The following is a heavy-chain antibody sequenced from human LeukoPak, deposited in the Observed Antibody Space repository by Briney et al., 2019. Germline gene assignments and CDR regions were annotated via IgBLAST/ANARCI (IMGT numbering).Heavy chain of an antibody. D-gene: IGHD5-18*01. J-gene: IGHJ4*01. CDR3: AKDRRIQLWLGFDL. CDR1: GFTFSSYA. V-gene: IGHV3-23*01. Sequence: GGSLRHPCAASGFTFSSYAMSWVRQAPGKGLEWVSAISGSGGSTYYADSVKGRFTISRDNSKNTLYLQMNSLRAEDTAVYYCAKDRRIQLWLGFDLLVHGTLVTVSS. CDR2: ISGSGGST.